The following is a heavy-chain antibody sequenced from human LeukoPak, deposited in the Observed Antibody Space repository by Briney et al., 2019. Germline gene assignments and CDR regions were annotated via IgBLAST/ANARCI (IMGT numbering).Heavy chain of an antibody. CDR1: GFTFDDYA. D-gene: IGHD3-10*01. V-gene: IGHV3-9*01. CDR3: AKAPSLGSGSNLCFQH. J-gene: IGHJ1*01. Sequence: GRSLRLSCAASGFTFDDYAMHWVQQAPGKGLEWVSGISWNSGSIGYADSVKGRFTISRDNAKNSLYLQMNSLRAEDTALYYCAKAPSLGSGSNLCFQHWGQGTLATVSS. CDR2: ISWNSGSI.